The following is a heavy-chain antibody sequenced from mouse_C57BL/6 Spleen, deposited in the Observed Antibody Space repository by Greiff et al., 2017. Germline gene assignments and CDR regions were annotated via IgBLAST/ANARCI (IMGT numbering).Heavy chain of an antibody. J-gene: IGHJ4*01. CDR2: IYPGDGDT. V-gene: IGHV1-80*01. CDR3: ARGDYHAMDY. CDR1: GYAFSSYW. Sequence: VQRVESGAELVKPGASVKISCKASGYAFSSYWMNWVKQRPGKGLEWIGQIYPGDGDTNYNGKFKGKATLTADKSSSTAYMQLSSLTSEDSAVYFCARGDYHAMDYWGQGTSVTVSS.